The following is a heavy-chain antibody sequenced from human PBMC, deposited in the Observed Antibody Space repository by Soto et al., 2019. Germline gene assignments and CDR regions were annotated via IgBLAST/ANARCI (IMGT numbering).Heavy chain of an antibody. CDR1: GFTFSTYA. CDR3: ARDSITRVSSDVPGMDV. J-gene: IGHJ6*02. Sequence: GGSLRLSCAASGFTFSTYATSWVRQAPGKGLEWVSVIGEGGFSTQYAASVKGRFTISRDNSKNMLYLQMNSLRSDDTAVYYCARDSITRVSSDVPGMDVWGQGATVTVSS. D-gene: IGHD3-16*01. V-gene: IGHV3-23*01. CDR2: IGEGGFST.